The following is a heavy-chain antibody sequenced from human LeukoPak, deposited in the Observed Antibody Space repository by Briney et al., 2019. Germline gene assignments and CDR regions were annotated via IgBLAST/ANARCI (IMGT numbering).Heavy chain of an antibody. J-gene: IGHJ6*03. Sequence: GASVKVSCKASGYTFTGYYMHWVRQAPGQGLEWMGGINPDSGGTYYAQKVQGRFTMTRDTSINTAYLEMNRLRSDDTAVYYCSSDFLYRSYYPNYYYYYMDVWGKGTTVTDSS. CDR2: INPDSGGT. CDR3: SSDFLYRSYYPNYYYYYMDV. D-gene: IGHD3-10*01. V-gene: IGHV1-2*02. CDR1: GYTFTGYY.